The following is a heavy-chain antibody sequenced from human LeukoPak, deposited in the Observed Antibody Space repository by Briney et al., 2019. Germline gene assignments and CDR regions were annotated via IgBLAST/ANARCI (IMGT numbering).Heavy chain of an antibody. CDR1: GFTFSSYW. CDR3: ARDAGWRLLDY. Sequence: GGYLRLSCAASGFTFSSYWMSWVRQAPGKGLEWVANIKQDGSEEYYVDSVKGRFTISRDNAESSLYLQMNNLRVEDTAVYYCARDAGWRLLDYWGRGTQVTVSS. V-gene: IGHV3-7*01. CDR2: IKQDGSEE. D-gene: IGHD6-25*01. J-gene: IGHJ4*02.